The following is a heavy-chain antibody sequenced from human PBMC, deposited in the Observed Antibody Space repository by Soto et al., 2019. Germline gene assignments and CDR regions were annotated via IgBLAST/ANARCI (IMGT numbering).Heavy chain of an antibody. CDR1: GGSFSSYY. CDR2: INHSGRT. CDR3: VERSFDL. J-gene: IGHJ3*01. V-gene: IGHV4-34*01. D-gene: IGHD6-25*01. Sequence: SETLSLTCAVYGGSFSSYYWNWVRQPPGKGLEWIGEINHSGRTNYSPSLKSRVTMSLHTSNNQFSLKLNSVTAADTAIYYCVERSFDLWGQGTKVPVSS.